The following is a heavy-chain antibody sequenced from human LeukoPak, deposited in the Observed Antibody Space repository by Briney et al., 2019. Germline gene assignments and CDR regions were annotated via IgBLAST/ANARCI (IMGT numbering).Heavy chain of an antibody. CDR1: GFTFRSYW. J-gene: IGHJ4*02. V-gene: IGHV3-74*01. CDR3: ARVGQKKSFDY. CDR2: INSDGSST. Sequence: PGGSLRLSCAASGFTFRSYWMHWVRQAPGKGLVWVSRINSDGSSTNYADSVKGRFTISRDNAKNTLYLQMNSLRAEDTAVYYCARVGQKKSFDYWGQGTLVTVSS.